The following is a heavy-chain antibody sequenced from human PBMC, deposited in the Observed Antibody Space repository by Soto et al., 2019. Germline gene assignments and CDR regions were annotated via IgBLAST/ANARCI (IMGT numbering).Heavy chain of an antibody. CDR2: IYHSGST. D-gene: IGHD6-13*01. V-gene: IGHV4-4*02. CDR3: ARDRGYSSSWSGFDP. J-gene: IGHJ5*02. CDR1: GGSISSSNW. Sequence: NPSETLSLTCAVSGGSISSSNWWSWVRQPPGKGLEWIGEIYHSGSTNYNPSLKSRVTISVDKSKNQFSLKLSSVTAADTAVYYCARDRGYSSSWSGFDPWGQGTLVTVSS.